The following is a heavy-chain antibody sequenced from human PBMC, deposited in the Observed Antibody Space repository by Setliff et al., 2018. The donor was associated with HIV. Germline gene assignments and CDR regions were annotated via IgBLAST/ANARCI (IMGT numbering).Heavy chain of an antibody. Sequence: ASVKVSCKASGYTFTGYYMHWVRQAPGQGLEWMGWINPNSGGTNCAQKFQGWVTMTRDTSISTAYMELSRLRSDDTAVYYCARAPKYYYDSSGYYLYYFDYWGQGTPVTV. CDR2: INPNSGGT. D-gene: IGHD3-22*01. J-gene: IGHJ4*02. CDR3: ARAPKYYYDSSGYYLYYFDY. CDR1: GYTFTGYY. V-gene: IGHV1-2*04.